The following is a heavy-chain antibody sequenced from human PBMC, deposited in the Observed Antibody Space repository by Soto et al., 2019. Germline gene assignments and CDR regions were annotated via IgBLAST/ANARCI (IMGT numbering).Heavy chain of an antibody. D-gene: IGHD2-2*01. V-gene: IGHV4-59*01. CDR2: IYYSGST. CDR1: GGSISSYY. Sequence: SETLSLTCTVSGGSISSYYWSWIRQPPGKGLEWIGYIYYSGSTNYNPSLKSRVTISVDTSKNQFSLKLSSVTAADTAVYYCARVLPYCSSTSCYGFDYWGQGTLVAVSS. J-gene: IGHJ4*02. CDR3: ARVLPYCSSTSCYGFDY.